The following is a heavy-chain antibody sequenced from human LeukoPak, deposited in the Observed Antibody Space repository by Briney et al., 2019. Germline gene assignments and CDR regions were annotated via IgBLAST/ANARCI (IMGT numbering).Heavy chain of an antibody. V-gene: IGHV4-39*07. J-gene: IGHJ5*02. CDR1: GASISSYF. D-gene: IGHD3-10*01. Sequence: SETLSLTCTVSGASISSYFWSWIRQPPGKGLEWIGSIYYSGSTYYNPSLKSRVIISVDTSKNQFSLKLSSVTAADTAVYYCARVGVAILWFGGTFDPWGQGTLVTVSS. CDR3: ARVGVAILWFGGTFDP. CDR2: IYYSGST.